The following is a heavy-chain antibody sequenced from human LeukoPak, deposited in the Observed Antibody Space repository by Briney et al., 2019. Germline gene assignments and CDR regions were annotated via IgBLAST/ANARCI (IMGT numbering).Heavy chain of an antibody. CDR1: GFTFKNAW. J-gene: IGHJ4*02. CDR2: IKSKTDGGTR. D-gene: IGHD3-3*01. CDR3: PTDDPLNTSFGVVFDY. Sequence: ETLTLSCTASGFTFKNAWMNWVRQAPGPGKEWVGRIKSKTDGGTRDYAAHVKGRFTISRDDSKNKLYLQMNSLKPEETAVYYCPTDDPLNTSFGVVFDYWGQGTLVTVSS. V-gene: IGHV3-15*01.